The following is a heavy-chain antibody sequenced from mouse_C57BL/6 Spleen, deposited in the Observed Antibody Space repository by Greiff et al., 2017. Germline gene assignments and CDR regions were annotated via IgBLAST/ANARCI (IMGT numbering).Heavy chain of an antibody. Sequence: QVQLQQPGAELVRPGSSVKLSCKASGYTFTSYWMHWVKQRPIQGLEWIGNIDPSDSETHYNQKFKDKATLTVDKSSSTAYMQLSSLTSEDSAVYYCARGDYYGSSPWGQGTLVTVSA. CDR3: ARGDYYGSSP. J-gene: IGHJ3*02. V-gene: IGHV1-52*01. D-gene: IGHD1-1*01. CDR2: IDPSDSET. CDR1: GYTFTSYW.